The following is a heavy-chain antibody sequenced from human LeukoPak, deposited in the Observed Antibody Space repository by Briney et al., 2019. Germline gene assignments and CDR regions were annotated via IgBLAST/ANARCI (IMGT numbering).Heavy chain of an antibody. J-gene: IGHJ6*02. V-gene: IGHV3-53*01. Sequence: PGGSLRLSCAASGFTVSSNYMSWVRQAPGKRLEWVSVIYSGGSTYYADSVKGRFTISRDNSKNTLYLQMNSLRAEDTAVYYCARPISDFWSANYYGMDVWGQGTTVTVSS. CDR3: ARPISDFWSANYYGMDV. D-gene: IGHD3-3*01. CDR1: GFTVSSNY. CDR2: IYSGGST.